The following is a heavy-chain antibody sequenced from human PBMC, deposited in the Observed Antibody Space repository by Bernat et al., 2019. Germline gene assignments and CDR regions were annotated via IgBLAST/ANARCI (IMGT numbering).Heavy chain of an antibody. CDR2: IWSDGSKK. D-gene: IGHD1-26*01. CDR3: AKVLRGSYTVDAFDV. J-gene: IGHJ3*01. V-gene: IGHV3-30*02. Sequence: QMLLVESGGGVVQPGGSLRLSCAASGFTFSSYGMHWVRQAPGKGLEWVALIWSDGSKKYYVDCVKGRFTISRDNFDNTLFLQMNSLRPEDTAIYYCAKVLRGSYTVDAFDVWGQGTLVTVSS. CDR1: GFTFSSYG.